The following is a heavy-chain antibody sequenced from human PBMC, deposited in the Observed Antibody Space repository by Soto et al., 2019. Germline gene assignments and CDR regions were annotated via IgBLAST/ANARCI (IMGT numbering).Heavy chain of an antibody. CDR3: ASAMGGTRNALNI. CDR2: INSDGSST. Sequence: VQLVESGGGFVQPGGSLRLSCTASRFTFSTYWMHWVRQDPGKGLLWVSRINSDGSSTNYADSVKGRFTISRDNAKSTLWLQMNSLRAEDTAVYYCASAMGGTRNALNIWGQGTMVTVSS. CDR1: RFTFSTYW. D-gene: IGHD6-19*01. V-gene: IGHV3-74*01. J-gene: IGHJ3*02.